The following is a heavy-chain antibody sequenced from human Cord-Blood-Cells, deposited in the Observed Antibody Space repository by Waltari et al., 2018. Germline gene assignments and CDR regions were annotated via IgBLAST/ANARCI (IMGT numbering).Heavy chain of an antibody. J-gene: IGHJ2*01. Sequence: HVPLVQSGAEVKKPGASVKVTCKASGYTFYGYYMHWVQQAPGQGLAWMGWSNPNSGGTNYAQKFQGRVTMTRDTSISTAYMELSRLRSDDTAVYYCARDRGGYWYFDLWGRGTLVTVSS. V-gene: IGHV1-2*02. CDR1: GYTFYGYY. D-gene: IGHD3-16*01. CDR3: ARDRGGYWYFDL. CDR2: SNPNSGGT.